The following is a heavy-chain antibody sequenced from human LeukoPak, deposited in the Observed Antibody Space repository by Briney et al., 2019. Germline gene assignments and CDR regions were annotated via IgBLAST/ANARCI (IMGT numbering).Heavy chain of an antibody. Sequence: PSETLSLTCTVSGGSLSGSYYYWGWIRQPPGKGLEWIGSIYYSGSTYYNPSLKSRFTISVDTSKNQFSLKLSSVTAADTAVYYCARVDTSVYYYFDYWGQGTLVTVSS. CDR3: ARVDTSVYYYFDY. CDR2: IYYSGST. CDR1: GGSLSGSYYY. V-gene: IGHV4-39*01. D-gene: IGHD3-22*01. J-gene: IGHJ4*02.